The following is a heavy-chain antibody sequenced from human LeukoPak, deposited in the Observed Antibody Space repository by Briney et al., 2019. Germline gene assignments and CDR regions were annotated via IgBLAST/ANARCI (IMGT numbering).Heavy chain of an antibody. J-gene: IGHJ5*02. CDR3: ARVYYYSSYWFDP. Sequence: PSETLSLTCTVSGGSVTIGSYYWSWLRQPPGKGLEWIGCIYYSGNTDYNPSLKSRVTISVDTSKNQFSLKLNSVTAADTAVYFYARVYYYSSYWFDPWGQGTLVTVSS. V-gene: IGHV4-61*01. CDR1: GGSVTIGSYY. D-gene: IGHD3-10*01. CDR2: IYYSGNT.